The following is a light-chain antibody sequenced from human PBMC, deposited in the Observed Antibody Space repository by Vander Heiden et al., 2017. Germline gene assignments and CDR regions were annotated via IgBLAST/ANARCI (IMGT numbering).Light chain of an antibody. CDR3: QQHHAWPLT. V-gene: IGKV3-15*01. J-gene: IGKJ4*01. CDR1: QSIGNF. Sequence: IVMTQPPPTLPVSAGERATLSCRARQSIGNFLAWYQQRPGQAPRLLIYAASSRATGIPAMFSGSGSGTEFSLTISSLQSEDFAVYYCQQHHAWPLTFGGGTKVEIK. CDR2: AAS.